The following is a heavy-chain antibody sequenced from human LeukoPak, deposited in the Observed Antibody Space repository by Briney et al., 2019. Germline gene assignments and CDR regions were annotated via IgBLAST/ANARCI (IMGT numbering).Heavy chain of an antibody. CDR2: IYGGGST. CDR3: ASNVDTAMVGGDYYFDY. CDR1: GFTLSSNY. J-gene: IGHJ4*02. V-gene: IGHV3-66*01. Sequence: GGSLRLSCAASGFTLSSNYMSWVRQAPGKGLEWVSVIYGGGSTYYADSVKGRFTISRDNSKNTLYLQMNSLRAEDTAVYYCASNVDTAMVGGDYYFDYWGQGTLVTVSS. D-gene: IGHD5-18*01.